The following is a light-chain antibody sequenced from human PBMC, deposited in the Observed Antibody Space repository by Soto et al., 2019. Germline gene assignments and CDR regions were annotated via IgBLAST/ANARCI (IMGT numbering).Light chain of an antibody. J-gene: IGLJ1*01. CDR2: DNN. CDR3: GTWDSSLSAYV. V-gene: IGLV1-51*01. Sequence: QSVLAQLPPVSAAPRQKVTISCSGSSSNIRNNYVSWYQQLPGTAPKLLIYDNNKRPSGIPDRFSGSKSGTSATLGITGLQTGDEADYYCGTWDSSLSAYVFGTGTKVTVL. CDR1: SSNIRNNY.